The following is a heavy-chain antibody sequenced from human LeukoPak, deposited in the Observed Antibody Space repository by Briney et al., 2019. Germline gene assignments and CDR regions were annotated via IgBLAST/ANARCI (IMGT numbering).Heavy chain of an antibody. J-gene: IGHJ4*02. CDR3: ARQSISGSSLSYFDY. CDR1: GGSFSGSY. V-gene: IGHV4-34*01. CDR2: INHGGST. D-gene: IGHD3-22*01. Sequence: SETLSLTCAVYGGSFSGSYWSWIRQPPGKGLEWIGEINHGGSTHYNPSLKSRVTISVDTSKNQCSLKLSSVTAADTAVYYCARQSISGSSLSYFDYWGQGTLVNVSS.